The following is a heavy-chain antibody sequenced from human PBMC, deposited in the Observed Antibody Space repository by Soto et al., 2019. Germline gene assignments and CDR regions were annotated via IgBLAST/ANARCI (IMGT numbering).Heavy chain of an antibody. CDR1: GFTFSSYS. D-gene: IGHD6-25*01. J-gene: IGHJ6*03. Sequence: EVQLVESGGGLVQPGGSLRLSCAASGFTFSSYSMNWVRQAPGKGLEWVSYISSSSSTIYYADSVKGRFTISRDNAKNSLYLQMNSLRAEDTAVYYCARDPSGYSNYGYMDVWGNGTTVTVSS. V-gene: IGHV3-48*01. CDR3: ARDPSGYSNYGYMDV. CDR2: ISSSSSTI.